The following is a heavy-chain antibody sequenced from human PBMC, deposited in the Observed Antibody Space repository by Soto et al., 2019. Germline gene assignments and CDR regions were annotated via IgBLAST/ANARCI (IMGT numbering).Heavy chain of an antibody. J-gene: IGHJ4*02. CDR2: ISGGGSTT. CDR3: AKVLAAAGTLTPYFAL. V-gene: IGHV3-23*01. D-gene: IGHD6-13*01. Sequence: GGSLRLSCAASGFTFSTYGMSWVRQTPDKGLEWVSGISGGGSTTYYADSVKGRFTISRDNSKNTLYLQMNSLRAEDTAVYYCAKVLAAAGTLTPYFALLSQGTLVTV. CDR1: GFTFSTYG.